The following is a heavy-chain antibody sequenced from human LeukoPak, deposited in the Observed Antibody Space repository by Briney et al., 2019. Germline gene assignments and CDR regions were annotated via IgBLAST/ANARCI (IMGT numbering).Heavy chain of an antibody. CDR3: AKGGGAGNQQPGGY. Sequence: GGSLRLSCAASGFTFSSYAMSWVRQAPGKGLEWVSAISGSGGSTYYADSVKGRFTISRDNSKNTLYLQMNSLRAEDTAVYYCAKGGGAGNQQPGGYWGQGTLLTVP. V-gene: IGHV3-23*01. CDR1: GFTFSSYA. CDR2: ISGSGGST. J-gene: IGHJ4*02. D-gene: IGHD6-19*01.